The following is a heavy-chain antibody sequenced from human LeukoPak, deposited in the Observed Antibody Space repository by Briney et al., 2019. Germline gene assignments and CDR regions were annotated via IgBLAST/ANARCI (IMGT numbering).Heavy chain of an antibody. CDR3: ARDHSDLAVTPFDY. CDR2: IKQDGSEK. D-gene: IGHD4-17*01. J-gene: IGHJ4*02. V-gene: IGHV3-7*01. CDR1: GFTFSSYW. Sequence: TGGSLRLSCAASGFTFSSYWMSWVRQAPGKGLEWVANIKQDGSEKYYVDSVKGRFTISRDNAKNSLYLQMNSLRAEDTAVYYCARDHSDLAVTPFDYWGQGTLVTVSS.